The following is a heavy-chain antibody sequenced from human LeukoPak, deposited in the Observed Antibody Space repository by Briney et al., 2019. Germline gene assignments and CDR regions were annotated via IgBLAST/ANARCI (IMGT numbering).Heavy chain of an antibody. D-gene: IGHD3-10*01. Sequence: GASVKVSCKASGYTFTSYDINWVRQATGQGLEWMGWMNPNSGNTGYAQKFQGRVTMTRNTSISTAHMELSSLRSEDTAVYYCARGPYYYGSGSYSYGMDVWGQGTTVTVSS. CDR1: GYTFTSYD. CDR2: MNPNSGNT. V-gene: IGHV1-8*01. J-gene: IGHJ6*02. CDR3: ARGPYYYGSGSYSYGMDV.